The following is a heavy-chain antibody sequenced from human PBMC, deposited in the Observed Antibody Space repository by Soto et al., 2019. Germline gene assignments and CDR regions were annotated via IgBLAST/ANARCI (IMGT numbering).Heavy chain of an antibody. CDR3: ASSYCSGGSCYSSSTYYFDY. J-gene: IGHJ4*02. Sequence: SETLSLTCTVSGGSISSSSYYWGWIRQPPGKGLEWIGSIYYSGSTYYNPSLKSRVTISVDTSKNQFSLKLSSVTAADTAVYYCASSYCSGGSCYSSSTYYFDYWGQGTLVTVSS. D-gene: IGHD2-15*01. CDR1: GGSISSSSYY. CDR2: IYYSGST. V-gene: IGHV4-39*01.